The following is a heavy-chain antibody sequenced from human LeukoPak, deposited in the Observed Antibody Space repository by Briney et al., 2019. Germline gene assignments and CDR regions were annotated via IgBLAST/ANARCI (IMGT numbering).Heavy chain of an antibody. CDR3: ARVAPYCSGGSCYPPVGDSGWYFDL. CDR2: IYTSGST. V-gene: IGHV4-61*02. J-gene: IGHJ2*01. Sequence: SETLSLTCTVSGGSISSGSYYWSWIRQPAGKGLEWIGRIYTSGSTNYNPSLKSRVTISVDTSKNQFSLRLSSVTAADTAVYYCARVAPYCSGGSCYPPVGDSGWYFDLWGRGTLVTVSS. CDR1: GGSISSGSYY. D-gene: IGHD2-15*01.